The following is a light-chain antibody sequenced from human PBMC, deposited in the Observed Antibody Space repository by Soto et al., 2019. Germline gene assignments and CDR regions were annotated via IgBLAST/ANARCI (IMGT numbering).Light chain of an antibody. J-gene: IGKJ3*01. CDR1: QSLSSSY. Sequence: EIVLTQSPGTLSLSPGERATLSCRASQSLSSSYLAWYQQKPGQAPRLLLYDTSNRATGIPDRFSGSGSGTDFTLTISRLEPEDFAAYYCQQYGSSPQTFGPGTKVDIK. CDR3: QQYGSSPQT. V-gene: IGKV3-20*01. CDR2: DTS.